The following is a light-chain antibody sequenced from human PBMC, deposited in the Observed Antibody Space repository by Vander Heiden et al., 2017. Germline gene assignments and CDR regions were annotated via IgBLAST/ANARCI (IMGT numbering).Light chain of an antibody. V-gene: IGLV3-1*01. Sequence: SFELTQSPSLSVPPGQTASISCSGDYLGDKYVSWYQQRAGRSPALIIFQDNKRPSGIPARFSASTSGNTATLTISGTQAMDEADYFCQVWDSTTFVFGPGTTVSVL. CDR3: QVWDSTTFV. CDR2: QDN. CDR1: YLGDKY. J-gene: IGLJ1*01.